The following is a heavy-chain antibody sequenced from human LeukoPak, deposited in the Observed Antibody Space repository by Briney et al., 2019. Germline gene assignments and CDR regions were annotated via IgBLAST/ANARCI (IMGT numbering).Heavy chain of an antibody. J-gene: IGHJ4*02. CDR2: IIPILGIA. CDR3: ARDVKVVPGYFDY. CDR1: GGTFSSYA. V-gene: IGHV1-69*04. D-gene: IGHD2-15*01. Sequence: GASVKVSCKASGGTFSSYAISWVRQAPGQGLEWMGRIIPILGIANYAQKFQGRVTITADKSTSTAYMELSSLRSEDTAVYYCARDVKVVPGYFDYWGQGTLVTVSS.